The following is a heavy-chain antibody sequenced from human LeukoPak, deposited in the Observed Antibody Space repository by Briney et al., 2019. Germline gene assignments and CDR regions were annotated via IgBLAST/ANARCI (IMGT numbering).Heavy chain of an antibody. D-gene: IGHD3-3*01. CDR2: MNPNSGNT. V-gene: IGHV1-8*03. Sequence: ASVKVSCKASGYTFTSYDINWVRQATGQGLEWMGWMNPNSGNTGYAQKFQGRVTITRNTSISTAYMELSSLKYEDTAVYYCARGSSIRYYDFWSGYFGDYYFDYWGQGTLVTVSS. J-gene: IGHJ4*02. CDR1: GYTFTSYD. CDR3: ARGSSIRYYDFWSGYFGDYYFDY.